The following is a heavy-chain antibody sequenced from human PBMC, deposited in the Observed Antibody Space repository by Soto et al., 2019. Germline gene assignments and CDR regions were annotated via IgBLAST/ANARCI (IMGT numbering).Heavy chain of an antibody. Sequence: ELQLLESGGGLVQWGGSLRLSCAASGFTFNNYAMSWVRQAPGKGLEWVSGISGSGNSTYYADSVRGRFTISRDNSKNTLYLQMNSLRAEDTAVYYCAKDRVGATTIDAFDIWGQGTMVTVSS. CDR2: ISGSGNST. V-gene: IGHV3-23*01. J-gene: IGHJ3*02. D-gene: IGHD1-26*01. CDR3: AKDRVGATTIDAFDI. CDR1: GFTFNNYA.